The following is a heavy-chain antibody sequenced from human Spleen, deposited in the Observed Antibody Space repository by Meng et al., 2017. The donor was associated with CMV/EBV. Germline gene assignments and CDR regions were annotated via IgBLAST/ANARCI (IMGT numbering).Heavy chain of an antibody. J-gene: IGHJ6*02. Sequence: ASVTCKASGYTFNNYGITWVRQAPGQGLEWMGWITAYNGDTTYAQKFQGRVTMTTDTSTSTAYMELRSLTSDDTAVYFCARGGSSGWYYYYGVDVWGQGTTVTVSS. V-gene: IGHV1-18*01. CDR1: GYTFNNYG. CDR3: ARGGSSGWYYYYGVDV. CDR2: ITAYNGDT. D-gene: IGHD6-19*01.